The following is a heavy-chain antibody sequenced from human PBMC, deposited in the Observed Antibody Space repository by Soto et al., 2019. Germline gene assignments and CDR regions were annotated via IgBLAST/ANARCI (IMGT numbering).Heavy chain of an antibody. Sequence: GSLRLSCAASGFRFSDFAMTWVRQAPGRGLEWVSAITGTASSTYYADSVKGRFTISRDNSKNTLYLQINSLRAEDTAIYYCAKGAEGYDVSSHDSWGQGTLVTVSS. D-gene: IGHD5-12*01. CDR2: ITGTASST. CDR1: GFRFSDFA. CDR3: AKGAEGYDVSSHDS. V-gene: IGHV3-23*01. J-gene: IGHJ4*02.